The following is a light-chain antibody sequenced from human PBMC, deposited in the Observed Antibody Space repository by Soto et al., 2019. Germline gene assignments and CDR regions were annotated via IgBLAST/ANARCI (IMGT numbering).Light chain of an antibody. Sequence: EIVLTQSPGTLSLSPGERVTLSCRASQSVSGSYLAWYQQKPGQAPRLLIYGASSRATGIPDRFSGSGSGTDFTLTINRLEPEDFAVYYCQQYGSSPPVTFGQGTKLEIK. CDR2: GAS. V-gene: IGKV3-20*01. CDR3: QQYGSSPPVT. J-gene: IGKJ2*01. CDR1: QSVSGSY.